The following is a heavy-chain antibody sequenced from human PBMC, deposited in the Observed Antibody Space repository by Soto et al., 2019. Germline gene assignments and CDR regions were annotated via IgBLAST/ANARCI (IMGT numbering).Heavy chain of an antibody. CDR3: ARVNVLRFLDY. Sequence: TSETLSLTCAVYGGSFSGYYWSWIRQPPGKGLEWIGYIYYSGSTNYNPSLKSRVTISVDTSKNQFSLKLSSVTAADTAVYYCARVNVLRFLDYWGQGTLVTVSS. J-gene: IGHJ4*02. D-gene: IGHD3-3*01. V-gene: IGHV4-59*01. CDR1: GGSFSGYY. CDR2: IYYSGST.